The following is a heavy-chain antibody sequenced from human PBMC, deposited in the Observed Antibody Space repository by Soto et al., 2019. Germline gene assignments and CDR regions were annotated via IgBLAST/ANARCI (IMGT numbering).Heavy chain of an antibody. Sequence: SETLSLTCTVSGGSISSYYWSWIRQPPGKGLEWIGYIYYSGSTNYNPSLKSRVTISVDTSKNQFSLKLSSVTAADTAVYYCARDRGDYALGYWGQGTLVTVSS. J-gene: IGHJ4*02. V-gene: IGHV4-59*01. CDR2: IYYSGST. CDR1: GGSISSYY. CDR3: ARDRGDYALGY. D-gene: IGHD4-17*01.